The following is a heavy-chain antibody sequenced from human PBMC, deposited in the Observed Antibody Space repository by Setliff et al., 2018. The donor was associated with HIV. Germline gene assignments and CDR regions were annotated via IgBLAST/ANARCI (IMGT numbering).Heavy chain of an antibody. Sequence: GGPVKVSCKVSGYTLTELSRHWVRQAPGKGLEWMGGFDPEDGNTIYAQKFQGRVTMTADTSTDTAYMELSSLRSDDTAVYYCARGLPDCSGGNCYPYRFDYWGQGTLVTVSS. CDR1: GYTLTELS. J-gene: IGHJ4*02. CDR2: FDPEDGNT. V-gene: IGHV1-24*01. CDR3: ARGLPDCSGGNCYPYRFDY. D-gene: IGHD2-15*01.